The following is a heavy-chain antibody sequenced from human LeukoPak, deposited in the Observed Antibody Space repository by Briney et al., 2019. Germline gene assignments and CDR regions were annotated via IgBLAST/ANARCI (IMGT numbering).Heavy chain of an antibody. CDR2: ISAGGDTT. Sequence: NPGGSLRLSCAASGFTFSSYAMNWVRQAPGKGLEWVSTISAGGDTTYFSDSANGRFTISRDNSKNTLYLQMNSLRAEDTAVYYCVKVGGEFYGSGKYDYWGQGTLVTVSS. V-gene: IGHV3-23*01. CDR1: GFTFSSYA. D-gene: IGHD3-10*01. J-gene: IGHJ4*02. CDR3: VKVGGEFYGSGKYDY.